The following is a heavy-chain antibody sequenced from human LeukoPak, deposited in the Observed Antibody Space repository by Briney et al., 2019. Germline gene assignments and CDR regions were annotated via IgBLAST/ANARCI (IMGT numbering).Heavy chain of an antibody. CDR1: GFTFSSYA. CDR3: AKAAARNYFEY. V-gene: IGHV3-23*01. Sequence: GGSLRLSCAASGFTFSSYAMSWVRQAPGKGLEWVSAISDGGSGTYYADSVKGRFTISRDNSKNTLYLQMSSLRAEDTAVYYCAKAAARNYFEYWGQGSLVTVTS. J-gene: IGHJ4*02. CDR2: ISDGGSGT.